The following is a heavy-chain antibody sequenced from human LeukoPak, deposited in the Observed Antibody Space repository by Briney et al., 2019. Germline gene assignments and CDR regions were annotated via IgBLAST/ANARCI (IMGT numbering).Heavy chain of an antibody. CDR3: ARTVAGRLFDP. D-gene: IGHD6-19*01. V-gene: IGHV4-61*01. CDR2: NYYTGST. Sequence: PSDTLSLTCTVWGGSVNSGSSYWSWIRQPPGKVLEKIGYNYYTGSTNYNPSLKSRVTILVDTSKNQLSLKLYSVTAADTAVYYCARTVAGRLFDPWGQGTLVTVSS. J-gene: IGHJ5*02. CDR1: GGSVNSGSSY.